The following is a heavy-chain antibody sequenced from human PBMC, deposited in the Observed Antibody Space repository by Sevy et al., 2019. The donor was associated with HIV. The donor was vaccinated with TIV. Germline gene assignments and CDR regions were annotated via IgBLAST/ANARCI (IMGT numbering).Heavy chain of an antibody. CDR2: IKGKIYDGTI. V-gene: IGHV3-15*01. CDR3: TTASWSQEDYYNY. Sequence: GGSLRLSCAASGFTFSNAWMSWVRQAPGKGLEWVGRIKGKIYDGTIDYAAPVKGRFSIARDDSKNKVYLQMNSLKTEDTAVYYCTTASWSQEDYYNYWGQGTLVTVSS. CDR1: GFTFSNAW. D-gene: IGHD6-13*01. J-gene: IGHJ4*02.